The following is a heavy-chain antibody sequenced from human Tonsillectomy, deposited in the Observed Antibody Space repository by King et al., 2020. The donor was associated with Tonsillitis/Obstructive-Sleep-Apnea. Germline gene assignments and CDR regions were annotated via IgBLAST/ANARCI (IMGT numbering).Heavy chain of an antibody. Sequence: QLVQSGAEVKKPGSSVKVSCKASGGTFSSYAISWVRQAPGQGLEWMGRIIPILGIANYAQKFQGRVTITADKSTSTAYMELSSLRSEDTAVYYCARMTTVTTVWYFDLWGRGTLVTVSS. V-gene: IGHV1-69*04. D-gene: IGHD4-11*01. J-gene: IGHJ2*01. CDR2: IIPILGIA. CDR3: ARMTTVTTVWYFDL. CDR1: GGTFSSYA.